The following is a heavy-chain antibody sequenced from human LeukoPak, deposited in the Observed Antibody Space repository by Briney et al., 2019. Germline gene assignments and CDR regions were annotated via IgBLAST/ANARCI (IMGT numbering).Heavy chain of an antibody. Sequence: SETLSLTCTVSGGSISNYYWSWIRRPPGKGLEWIGYIYYSGSTNYNPSLKSRVTISVDTSKNQFSLKLNSVTAADTAVYYCAGREMATIGHWGQGTLVTVSS. CDR3: AGREMATIGH. V-gene: IGHV4-59*01. CDR1: GGSISNYY. D-gene: IGHD5-24*01. CDR2: IYYSGST. J-gene: IGHJ4*02.